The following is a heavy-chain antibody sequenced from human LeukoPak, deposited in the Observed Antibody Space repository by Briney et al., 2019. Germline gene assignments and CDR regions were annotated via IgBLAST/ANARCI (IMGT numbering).Heavy chain of an antibody. J-gene: IGHJ4*02. V-gene: IGHV4-39*07. CDR3: ARGRRRVYGGNLPYFDY. CDR2: INHSGST. Sequence: PSETLSLTCTVSGGSISSSSYYWGWIRQPPGKGLEWIGEINHSGSTNYNPSLKSRVTISVDTSKNQFSLKLSSVTAADTAVYYCARGRRRVYGGNLPYFDYWGQGTLVTVSS. D-gene: IGHD4-23*01. CDR1: GGSISSSSYY.